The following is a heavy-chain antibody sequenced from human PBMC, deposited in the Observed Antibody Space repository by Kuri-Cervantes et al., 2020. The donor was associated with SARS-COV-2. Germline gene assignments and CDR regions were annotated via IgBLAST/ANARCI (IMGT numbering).Heavy chain of an antibody. D-gene: IGHD3-3*01. CDR2: INPNSGGT. CDR3: AREGGGTIQYYYYGMDV. J-gene: IGHJ6*02. CDR1: GYTFTGYY. V-gene: IGHV1-2*04. Sequence: ASVKVSCKASGYTFTGYYTHWVRQAPGQGLEWMGWINPNSGGTNYAQKFQGWVTMTRDTSISTAYMELSRLRSDDTAVYYCAREGGGTIQYYYYGMDVWGQGTTVTVSS.